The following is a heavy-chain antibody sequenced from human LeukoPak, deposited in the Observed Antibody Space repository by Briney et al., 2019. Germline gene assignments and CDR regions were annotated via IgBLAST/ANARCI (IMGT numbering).Heavy chain of an antibody. CDR1: GDNVSSNSAT. V-gene: IGHV6-1*01. Sequence: SQTLSLTCAISGDNVSSNSATWNWIRKSPSRGLEWLGRTYYRSKWYNEYAASVKSRTTINPDTSKNQFSLHLNSVTPEDTAVYYCAGSHSSTWYPDCWGQGTLVTVSS. D-gene: IGHD6-13*01. J-gene: IGHJ4*02. CDR3: AGSHSSTWYPDC. CDR2: TYYRSKWYN.